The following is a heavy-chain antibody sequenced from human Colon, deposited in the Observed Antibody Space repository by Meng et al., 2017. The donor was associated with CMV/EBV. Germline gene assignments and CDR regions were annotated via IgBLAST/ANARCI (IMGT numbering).Heavy chain of an antibody. Sequence: SVKVSCKASGGTFSSYAISWVRQAPGQGLEWMGGIIPILGIANYAQKFQGRVTITADKSTSTAYMELSSLRSEDTAVYYCARDLPYLTSIAAPNNWFDPWGQGTLVTVSS. D-gene: IGHD6-6*01. CDR3: ARDLPYLTSIAAPNNWFDP. V-gene: IGHV1-69*10. CDR2: IIPILGIA. J-gene: IGHJ5*02. CDR1: GGTFSSYA.